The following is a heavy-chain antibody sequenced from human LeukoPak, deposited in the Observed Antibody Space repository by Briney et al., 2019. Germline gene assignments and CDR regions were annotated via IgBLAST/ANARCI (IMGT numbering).Heavy chain of an antibody. CDR3: AKLIVASDY. CDR2: ISGSGGST. CDR1: GFTFSSYA. J-gene: IGHJ4*02. V-gene: IGHV3-23*01. D-gene: IGHD2/OR15-2a*01. Sequence: GGSLRLSCAASGFTFSSYAMSRVRQAPGKGLEWVSGISGSGGSTYYADSVKGRFTISRDNSKNTLYLQMNSLRAEDTAIYFCAKLIVASDYWGQGTLVTVSP.